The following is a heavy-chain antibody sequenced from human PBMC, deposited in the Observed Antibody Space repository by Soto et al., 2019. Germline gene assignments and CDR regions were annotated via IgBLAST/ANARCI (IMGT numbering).Heavy chain of an antibody. CDR1: GYTFKSYD. D-gene: IGHD1-26*01. CDR3: ARKGDIGNFAMDA. J-gene: IGHJ6*02. V-gene: IGHV1-18*04. Sequence: QVQLVQSGAEVKEPGASVTVSCKASGYTFKSYDVMWVRKAPGQGLEGMGWISGHNGKADYAENFQGRVIMTTDTSKATASLHLRGLRSDDTAVYYCARKGDIGNFAMDAWGQGTTVTVSS. CDR2: ISGHNGKA.